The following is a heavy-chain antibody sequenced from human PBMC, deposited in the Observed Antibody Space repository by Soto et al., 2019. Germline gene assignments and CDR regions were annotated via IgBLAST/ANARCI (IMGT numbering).Heavy chain of an antibody. D-gene: IGHD3-9*01. CDR2: MNPNSGNT. Sequence: ASVKVSCKASGYTFTSYDINWVRQATGQGLEWMGWMNPNSGNTGYAQKFQGRVTMTRNTSISTAYMELSSLRSEDTAVYYCATYYDILTGYDAFDIWGQGTMVTVSS. J-gene: IGHJ3*02. CDR3: ATYYDILTGYDAFDI. CDR1: GYTFTSYD. V-gene: IGHV1-8*01.